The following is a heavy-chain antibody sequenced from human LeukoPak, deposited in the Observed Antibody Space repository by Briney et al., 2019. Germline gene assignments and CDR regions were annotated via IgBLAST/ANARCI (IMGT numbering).Heavy chain of an antibody. CDR2: IYYSGST. V-gene: IGHV4-59*01. CDR1: GGSISSYY. CDR3: ARYSGSYALFDY. Sequence: SETLSLTCIVSGGSISSYYWSWIRQPPGKGLEWIGYIYYSGSTNYNPSLKSRVTISVDTSKNQFSLKLISVTAADTAVYYCARYSGSYALFDYWGQGTVVTVSS. J-gene: IGHJ4*02. D-gene: IGHD1-26*01.